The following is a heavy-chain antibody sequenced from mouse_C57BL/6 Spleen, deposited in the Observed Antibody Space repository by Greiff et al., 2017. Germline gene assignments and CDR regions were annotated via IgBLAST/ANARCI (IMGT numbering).Heavy chain of an antibody. CDR2: IDPSDSET. D-gene: IGHD4-1*01. J-gene: IGHJ1*03. V-gene: IGHV1-52*01. CDR1: GYTFTSYW. CDR3: ARTSADWDGGYFDV. Sequence: QVQLQQPGAELVRPGSSVKLSCKASGYTFTSYWMHWVKQRPIQGLEWIGNIDPSDSETHYNQKFKDKATLTVDKSTSTAYMQLSSLPSEDSAVYYCARTSADWDGGYFDVWGTGTTVTVSS.